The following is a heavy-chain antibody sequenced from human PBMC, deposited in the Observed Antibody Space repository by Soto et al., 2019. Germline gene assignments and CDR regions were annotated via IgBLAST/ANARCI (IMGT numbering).Heavy chain of an antibody. CDR3: ARDVVRSTAGES. D-gene: IGHD2-15*01. CDR1: GGSFSTSS. CDR2: IIPIFSRT. Sequence: QVQLVQSGTEVKEPGSSVKVSCKASGGSFSTSSFVWVRQGPGQGLEWMGGIIPIFSRTNLAQKFQGRDTISADESTRTTYLELRSLTAEDTAIYYCARDVVRSTAGESWGQGTLVTVSS. J-gene: IGHJ5*02. V-gene: IGHV1-69*01.